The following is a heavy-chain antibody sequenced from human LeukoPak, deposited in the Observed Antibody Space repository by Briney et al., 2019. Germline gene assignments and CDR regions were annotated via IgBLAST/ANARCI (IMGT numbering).Heavy chain of an antibody. V-gene: IGHV3-21*01. D-gene: IGHD1-1*01. Sequence: GGSLRLSCAASGFTFSSYSMNWVRQALGKGLEWVSSISSSSSYIYYADSVKGRFTISRDNAKNSPYLQMNSLRAEDTAVYYCARDPDDSLYFDYWGQGTLVTVSS. CDR3: ARDPDDSLYFDY. CDR2: ISSSSSYI. CDR1: GFTFSSYS. J-gene: IGHJ4*02.